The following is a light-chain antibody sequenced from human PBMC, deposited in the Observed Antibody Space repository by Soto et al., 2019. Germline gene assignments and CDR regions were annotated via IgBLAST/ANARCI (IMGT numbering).Light chain of an antibody. CDR2: AAS. Sequence: DIQMTQSPPSLSASVGDRVAITCRASQTISTSLNWYRQRPGQAPNLLIYAASNLQSGVPSRFSGSGSGTDFTLTISSLQPEDFATYYCQQSYSTPQTFGKGPRWIS. CDR3: QQSYSTPQT. J-gene: IGKJ1*01. CDR1: QTISTS. V-gene: IGKV1-39*01.